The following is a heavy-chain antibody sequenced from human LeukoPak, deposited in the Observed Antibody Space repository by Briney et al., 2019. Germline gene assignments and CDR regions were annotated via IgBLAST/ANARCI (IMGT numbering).Heavy chain of an antibody. V-gene: IGHV3-74*03. CDR2: ISFDGSVT. J-gene: IGHJ4*02. Sequence: GGSLRLSCAVSGFSFTNYWMHWVRQDPGKGLVWVSYISFDGSVTKYADSVKGRFTISRDNAVNTLYLQMNSLRVEDTAVYYCAKQLGYCSDGSCYFPYWGQGTLVTVSS. CDR1: GFSFTNYW. D-gene: IGHD2-15*01. CDR3: AKQLGYCSDGSCYFPY.